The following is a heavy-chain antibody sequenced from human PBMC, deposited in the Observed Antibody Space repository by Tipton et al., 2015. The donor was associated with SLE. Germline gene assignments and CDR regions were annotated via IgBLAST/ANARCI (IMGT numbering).Heavy chain of an antibody. CDR1: GGSISTYH. D-gene: IGHD6-19*01. V-gene: IGHV4-59*08. CDR2: IHHSGSI. J-gene: IGHJ4*02. Sequence: GLVKPSETLSPTCTVSGGSISTYHWSWLRQSPGKGLEWIGYIHHSGSINYNPSLRSQVTMSMDTSQNQFSLKLSSVTAADTAVYYCARHFYNIGWNHFDNWGPGTLVTASS. CDR3: ARHFYNIGWNHFDN.